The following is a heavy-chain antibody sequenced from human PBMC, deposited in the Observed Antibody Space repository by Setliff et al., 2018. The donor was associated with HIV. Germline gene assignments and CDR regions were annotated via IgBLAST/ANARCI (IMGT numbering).Heavy chain of an antibody. Sequence: GASVKVSCKASGYTFTSYAMHWVRQAPGQRLEWMGRVDPEDDKTIYAEKFQGRVTMTTATSSDTAYLYLSSLRSEDTAVYYCVTGEGLRFWGQGTLVTVSS. D-gene: IGHD2-15*01. CDR1: GYTFTSYA. V-gene: IGHV1-69-2*01. J-gene: IGHJ4*02. CDR2: VDPEDDKT. CDR3: VTGEGLRF.